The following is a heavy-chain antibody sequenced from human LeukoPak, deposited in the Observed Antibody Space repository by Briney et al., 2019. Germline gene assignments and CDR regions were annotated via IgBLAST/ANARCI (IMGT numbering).Heavy chain of an antibody. CDR3: AREHCSSTSCYTNEGFDY. J-gene: IGHJ4*02. CDR2: IYTSGIT. Sequence: SQTLSLXCTVSGGSISSGSYYWSWIRQPAGKGLEWIGRIYTSGITNYNPSLKSRVTISVDTYKNQFSLKLSSVTAADTAVYYCAREHCSSTSCYTNEGFDYWGQGTLVTVSS. D-gene: IGHD2-2*02. V-gene: IGHV4-61*02. CDR1: GGSISSGSYY.